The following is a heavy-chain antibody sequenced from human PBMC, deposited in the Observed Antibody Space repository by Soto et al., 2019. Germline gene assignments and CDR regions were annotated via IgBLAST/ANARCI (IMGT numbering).Heavy chain of an antibody. Sequence: GGSLRLSCAASGFTFSSYAMHWVRQAPGKGLEWVAVISYDGSNKYYADSVKGRFTISRDNSKNTLYLQMNSLRAEDTAVYYCARADAFDIWGQGTMVTDSS. CDR2: ISYDGSNK. V-gene: IGHV3-30-3*01. J-gene: IGHJ3*02. CDR1: GFTFSSYA. CDR3: ARADAFDI.